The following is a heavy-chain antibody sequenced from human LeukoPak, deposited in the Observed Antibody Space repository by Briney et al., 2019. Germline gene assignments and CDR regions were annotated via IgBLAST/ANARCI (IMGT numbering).Heavy chain of an antibody. CDR2: IYYSGST. D-gene: IGHD3-10*01. CDR1: GGSVSSGSYY. Sequence: PSGTLSLTCTVSGGSVSSGSYYWSWIRQPPGKGLEWIGYIYYSGSTNYNPSLKSRVTISVDTSKNQFSLKLSSVTAADTAVYYCARDPRLLWFGKNPPSWGMDVWGQGTTVTVSS. V-gene: IGHV4-61*01. CDR3: ARDPRLLWFGKNPPSWGMDV. J-gene: IGHJ6*02.